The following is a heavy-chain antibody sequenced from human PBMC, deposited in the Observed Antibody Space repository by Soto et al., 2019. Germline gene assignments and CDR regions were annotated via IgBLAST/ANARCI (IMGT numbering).Heavy chain of an antibody. D-gene: IGHD3-10*01. CDR2: FDPEDGET. CDR3: ATLGHYYGSGSYYRVEYYFDY. Sequence: GASVKVSCKVSGYTLTELSMHWVLQAPGKGLEWMGGFDPEDGETIYAQKFQGRVTMTEDTSTDTAYMELSSLRSEDTAVYYCATLGHYYGSGSYYRVEYYFDYWGQGTLVTVSS. V-gene: IGHV1-24*01. CDR1: GYTLTELS. J-gene: IGHJ4*02.